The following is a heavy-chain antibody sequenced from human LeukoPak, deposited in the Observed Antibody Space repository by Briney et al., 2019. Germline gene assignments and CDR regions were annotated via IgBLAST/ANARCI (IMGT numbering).Heavy chain of an antibody. Sequence: ESGPALVKPTQTLTLTCTLSGFSLSTSGMCVSWIRQPPGKALEWLARIDWNDDKYYSTSLKTRLTISKDTSKNQVVLIMTNMDPVDTATYYCARNPPSGSNLSYYFDYWGRGTLVTVSS. CDR1: GFSLSTSGMC. D-gene: IGHD5-12*01. V-gene: IGHV2-70*11. CDR2: IDWNDDK. J-gene: IGHJ4*02. CDR3: ARNPPSGSNLSYYFDY.